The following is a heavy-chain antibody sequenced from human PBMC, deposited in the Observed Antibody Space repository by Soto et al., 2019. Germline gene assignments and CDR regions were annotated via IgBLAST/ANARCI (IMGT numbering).Heavy chain of an antibody. V-gene: IGHV3-7*01. CDR3: ARDIDGQWLGGFFDY. CDR1: GFTFSSYW. J-gene: IGHJ4*02. CDR2: IKQDGSEK. D-gene: IGHD6-19*01. Sequence: GGSLRLSCAASGFTFSSYWMSWVRQAPGKGLEWVANIKQDGSEKYYVDSVKGRFTISRDNAKNSLYLQMNSLRAEDTAVYYCARDIDGQWLGGFFDYWGQGTLVTVSS.